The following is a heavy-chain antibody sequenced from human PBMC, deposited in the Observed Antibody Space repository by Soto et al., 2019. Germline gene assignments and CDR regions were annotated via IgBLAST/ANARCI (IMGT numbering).Heavy chain of an antibody. CDR2: IHSSENL. CDR3: ARDVGKNY. CDR1: GASVSSYY. D-gene: IGHD3-10*01. V-gene: IGHV4-4*07. Sequence: SETLSLTCSVPGASVSSYYWSWFRQPVGKGLEWIGRIHSSENLNYNPSLESRVTMSLDTSKNQFSLRLSSLTAADTALYLCARDVGKNYWGHGTRVTVSS. J-gene: IGHJ4*01.